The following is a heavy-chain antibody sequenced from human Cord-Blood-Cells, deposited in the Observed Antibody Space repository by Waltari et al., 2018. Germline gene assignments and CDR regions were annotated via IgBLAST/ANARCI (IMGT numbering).Heavy chain of an antibody. CDR1: GFTFSSYG. CDR3: AKSVHYFDY. CDR2: ISYDGSNK. J-gene: IGHJ4*02. Sequence: QVQLVESGGGVVQPGRSLRLSCAASGFTFSSYGMHWVRQAPGKGLEWVAVISYDGSNKYYADSVKGRFTISRDNSKNTLYLQMNSLRAEDKAVYYCAKSVHYFDYWGQGTLVTVSS. V-gene: IGHV3-30*18. D-gene: IGHD3-10*01.